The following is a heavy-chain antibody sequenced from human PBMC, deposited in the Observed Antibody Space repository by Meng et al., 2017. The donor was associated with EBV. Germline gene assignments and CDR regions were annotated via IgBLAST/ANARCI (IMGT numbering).Heavy chain of an antibody. Sequence: QGQLVEAGAEVNKPGSSVKVSCKASGGTFSSYAISWVRQAPGQGLEWMGGIIPILGIANYAQKFQGRVTITADKSTSTAYMELSSLRSEDTAVYYCARERPGGMATTPYFDYWGQGTLVTVSS. CDR3: ARERPGGMATTPYFDY. CDR1: GGTFSSYA. V-gene: IGHV1-69*10. D-gene: IGHD5-24*01. CDR2: IIPILGIA. J-gene: IGHJ4*02.